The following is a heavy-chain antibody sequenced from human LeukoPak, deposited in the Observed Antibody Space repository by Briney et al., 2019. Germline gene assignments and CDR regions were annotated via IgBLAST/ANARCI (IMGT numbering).Heavy chain of an antibody. V-gene: IGHV3-66*01. CDR3: ARDVGSYSSSWSREH. Sequence: GGSLRLSCAASGFTVGSNYMSWVRQAPGKGLEWVSVIYSGGSTYYADSVKCRFTISRDNSKNTLYLQMNSVRAEDTAVYYCARDVGSYSSSWSREHWGQRTLVTASS. CDR1: GFTVGSNY. D-gene: IGHD6-13*01. J-gene: IGHJ1*01. CDR2: IYSGGST.